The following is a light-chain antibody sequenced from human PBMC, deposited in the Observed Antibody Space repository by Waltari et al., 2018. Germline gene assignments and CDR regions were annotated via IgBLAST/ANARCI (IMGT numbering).Light chain of an antibody. J-gene: IGLJ3*02. V-gene: IGLV3-21*02. CDR1: NSGSTS. CDR3: QVWDSDTDNRV. CDR2: DDS. Sequence: SFVLTQPPSVSVAPGQTASIFCAGKNSGSTSVPWYQQRPGQAPVLVVYDDSDRPSGIPERFSGSNSGNTATLTISGVEAGDEADYYCQVWDSDTDNRVFGGGTKVTVL.